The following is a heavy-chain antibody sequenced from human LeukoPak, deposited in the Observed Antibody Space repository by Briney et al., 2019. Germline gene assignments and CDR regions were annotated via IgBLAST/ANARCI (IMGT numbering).Heavy chain of an antibody. D-gene: IGHD3-9*01. J-gene: IGHJ4*02. CDR2: ISGRSGST. Sequence: GASLRLSCAASGFIFRNYAMYWVRQAPGKGLEWVSAISGRSGSTYYADSVKGRFTISRDSSKNTLYLQMNSLRADDTAVYYCAKWGDYDVLTGYYVSDFWGQGTLVTVSS. V-gene: IGHV3-23*01. CDR1: GFIFRNYA. CDR3: AKWGDYDVLTGYYVSDF.